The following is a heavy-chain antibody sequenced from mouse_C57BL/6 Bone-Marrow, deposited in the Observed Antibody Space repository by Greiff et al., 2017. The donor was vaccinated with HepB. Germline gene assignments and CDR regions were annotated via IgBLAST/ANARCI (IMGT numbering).Heavy chain of an antibody. CDR1: GYTFTSYW. J-gene: IGHJ2*01. V-gene: IGHV1-64*01. Sequence: VQLQQPGAELVKPGASVKLSCKASGYTFTSYWMHWVKQRPGQGLEWIGMIHPNSGSTNYNEKFKSKATLTVDKSSSTAYMQLSSLTSEDSAVYYCALYGSSYKDYFDYWGQGTTLTVSS. CDR3: ALYGSSYKDYFDY. CDR2: IHPNSGST. D-gene: IGHD1-1*01.